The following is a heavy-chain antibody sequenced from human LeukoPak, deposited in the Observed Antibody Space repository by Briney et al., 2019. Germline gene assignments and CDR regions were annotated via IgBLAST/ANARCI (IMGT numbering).Heavy chain of an antibody. D-gene: IGHD6-19*01. J-gene: IGHJ4*02. Sequence: GGSLRLSCAASGFTFSSSWMSWVRQAPGKGLEWVANIKQDGSEKYYVDSVKGRFTISRDNAKTSLYLQMNSLRAEDTAVYYCARDQSGWYGKRYWGQGTLVTVSS. CDR1: GFTFSSSW. CDR3: ARDQSGWYGKRY. V-gene: IGHV3-7*04. CDR2: IKQDGSEK.